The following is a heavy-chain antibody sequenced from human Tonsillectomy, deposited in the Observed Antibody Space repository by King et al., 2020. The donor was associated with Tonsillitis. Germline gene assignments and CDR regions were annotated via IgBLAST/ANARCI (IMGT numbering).Heavy chain of an antibody. J-gene: IGHJ4*02. CDR2: IGYSGTT. V-gene: IGHV4-31*03. CDR1: GGSISSAGYY. Sequence: QLQESGPGLVKPSQTLSLTCTVSGGSISSAGYYWSWIRQHPGKGLEWIGYIGYSGTTYYNPSLKSRVSISLDTSKSQFSVKVSSVTAADTAVYYCAGTGATLDSWGQGTLVAVAS. CDR3: AGTGATLDS. D-gene: IGHD1-1*01.